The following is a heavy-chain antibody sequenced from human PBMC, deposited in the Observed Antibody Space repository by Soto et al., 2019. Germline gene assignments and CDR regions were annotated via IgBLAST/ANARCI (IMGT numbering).Heavy chain of an antibody. J-gene: IGHJ1*01. CDR2: INPNSGGT. Sequence: ASVKVSCKASGYTFTGYYMHWVRQAPGQGLEWMGWINPNSGGTNYAQKFQGWVTMTRDTSISTAYMELSRLRSDDTAVYYCARSDYDYIWKSYRYTSLYSWAQGTAVTVSS. CDR3: ARSDYDYIWKSYRYTSLYS. CDR1: GYTFTGYY. D-gene: IGHD3-16*02. V-gene: IGHV1-2*04.